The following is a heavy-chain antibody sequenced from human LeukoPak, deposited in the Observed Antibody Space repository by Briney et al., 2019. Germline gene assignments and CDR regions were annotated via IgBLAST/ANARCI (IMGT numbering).Heavy chain of an antibody. CDR3: ARGDSSGYYQAAFDI. J-gene: IGHJ3*02. CDR1: GYTFTGYY. Sequence: TSVKVSCKASGYTFTGYYMHWVRQAPGQGLEWMGIINPSGGSTSYAQKFQGRVTMTRDMSTSTVYMELSSLRSEDTAVYYCARGDSSGYYQAAFDIWGQGTMVTVSS. CDR2: INPSGGST. D-gene: IGHD3-22*01. V-gene: IGHV1-46*01.